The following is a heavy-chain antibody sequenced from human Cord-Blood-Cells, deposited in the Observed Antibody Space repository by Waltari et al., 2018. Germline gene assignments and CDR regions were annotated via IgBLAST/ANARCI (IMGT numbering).Heavy chain of an antibody. CDR2: TDPSDSYT. D-gene: IGHD3-10*01. CDR3: ASQSRITMVRGNYGMDV. V-gene: IGHV5-10-1*01. Sequence: EVQLVQSGAEVKKPGESLRISCKGSGYSFTSYWISWVRQMLGKGLEWMGRTDPSDSYTNYSPSFQGHVTISADKSISTAYLQWSSLKASDTAMYYCASQSRITMVRGNYGMDVWGQGTTVTVSS. CDR1: GYSFTSYW. J-gene: IGHJ6*02.